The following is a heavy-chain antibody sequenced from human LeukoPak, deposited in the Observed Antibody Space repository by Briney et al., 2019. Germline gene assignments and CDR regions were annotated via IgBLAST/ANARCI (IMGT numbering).Heavy chain of an antibody. V-gene: IGHV4-39*07. D-gene: IGHD3-22*01. CDR3: ARSSEGRYYYDSSGYSYYYYYMDV. CDR2: IYYSGGT. CDR1: GGSISSSSYY. Sequence: PSETLSLTCTVSGGSISSSSYYWGWIRQPPGKGLEWIGSIYYSGGTNYNPSLKSRVTMSVDTSKNQFSLKLTSVTAADTAVYYCARSSEGRYYYDSSGYSYYYYYMDVWGKGTTVTISS. J-gene: IGHJ6*03.